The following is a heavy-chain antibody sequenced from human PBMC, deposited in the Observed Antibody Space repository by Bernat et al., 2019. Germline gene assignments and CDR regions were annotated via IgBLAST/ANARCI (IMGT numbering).Heavy chain of an antibody. CDR3: ARGPDCTNGVCYIDY. Sequence: VHLVESGGGVVQPGRSLRLSCAASGFTFSSYGMQWVRQAPGKGLEWVAVIWYDGSNKYYEDSVKGRFTIARDNSKNTLYLQMNSLRAEDTALYYCARGPDCTNGVCYIDYWGQGTLVTASS. CDR2: IWYDGSNK. V-gene: IGHV3-33*01. J-gene: IGHJ4*02. CDR1: GFTFSSYG. D-gene: IGHD2-8*01.